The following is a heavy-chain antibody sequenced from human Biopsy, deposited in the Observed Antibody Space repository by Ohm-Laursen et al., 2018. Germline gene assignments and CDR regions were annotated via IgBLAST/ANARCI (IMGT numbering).Heavy chain of an antibody. D-gene: IGHD1-26*01. CDR1: EFSFSRYD. CDR2: ISPSGGGT. CDR3: AIFEGYSDDNLDYEHYGMDV. Sequence: ASVKASCKGSEFSFSRYDMHWVRQAPGRGLEWVGIISPSGGGTMDTQKFKDRLTMTRDTSTSTVHMELKSLKSEDTAVYYCAIFEGYSDDNLDYEHYGMDVWGQGTTVTVSS. V-gene: IGHV1-46*01. J-gene: IGHJ6*02.